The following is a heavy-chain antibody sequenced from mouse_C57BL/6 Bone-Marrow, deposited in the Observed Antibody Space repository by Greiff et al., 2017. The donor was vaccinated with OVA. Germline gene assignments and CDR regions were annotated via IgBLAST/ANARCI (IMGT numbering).Heavy chain of an antibody. CDR1: GYSITSDY. Sequence: EVKLVESGPGLAKPSQTLSLTCSVTGYSITSDYWNWIRKFPGNKLEYMGYISYSGSTYYNPSLKSRISITRYTSKNQYYLQLNSVTTEDTATYYCARWGPYDSLYWYFDVWGTGTTVTVSS. CDR2: ISYSGST. CDR3: ARWGPYDSLYWYFDV. J-gene: IGHJ1*03. V-gene: IGHV3-8*01. D-gene: IGHD2-4*01.